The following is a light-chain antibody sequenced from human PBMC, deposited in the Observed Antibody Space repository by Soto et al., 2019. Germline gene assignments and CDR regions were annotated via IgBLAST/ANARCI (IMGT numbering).Light chain of an antibody. J-gene: IGLJ3*02. CDR3: SSYTSSSTHWV. CDR2: EVS. Sequence: QSVLTQPASVSGSPGQSITISCTGTSSDVGGYNYVSWYQQHPGKAPKLMIYEVSNRPSGVSNRFSGSKSGNTASLTISGLQAEDEGDYYCSSYTSSSTHWVFGGGTTLTVL. V-gene: IGLV2-14*01. CDR1: SSDVGGYNY.